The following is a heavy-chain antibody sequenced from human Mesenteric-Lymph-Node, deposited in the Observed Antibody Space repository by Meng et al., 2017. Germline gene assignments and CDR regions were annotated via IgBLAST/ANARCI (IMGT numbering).Heavy chain of an antibody. J-gene: IGHJ5*02. CDR1: GFTFDDYA. D-gene: IGHD2-2*01. Sequence: GESLKISCAASGFTFDDYAMSWVRQAPGKGLEWVSGISWNGGDTNYADSVKGRFTISRDNAKNSLYLQMNSLKAEDTALYYCAKDRYCSSTSCYGTNWFDPWGQGTLVTVSS. CDR3: AKDRYCSSTSCYGTNWFDP. CDR2: ISWNGGDT. V-gene: IGHV3-20*04.